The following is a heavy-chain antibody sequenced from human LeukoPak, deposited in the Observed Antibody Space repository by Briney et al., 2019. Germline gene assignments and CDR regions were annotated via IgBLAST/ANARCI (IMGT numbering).Heavy chain of an antibody. CDR3: ARGKYYDDSTGYYKGVFTNYFDY. CDR2: FRSYGGST. D-gene: IGHD3-22*01. V-gene: IGHV3-64*01. J-gene: IGHJ4*02. Sequence: GGSLRLSRLPSAFTFRSYSMQWVRPPAGRGREYVSAFRSYGGSTYYTNSVKGTCTISRDNSKNALYLQMGGLRAEGMAVYYCARGKYYDDSTGYYKGVFTNYFDYWGQGTLVTVSS. CDR1: AFTFRSYS.